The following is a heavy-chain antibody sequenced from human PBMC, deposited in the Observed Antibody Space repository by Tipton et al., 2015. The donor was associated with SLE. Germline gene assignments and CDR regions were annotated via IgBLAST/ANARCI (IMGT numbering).Heavy chain of an antibody. D-gene: IGHD1-7*01. CDR3: AREGRGGTTRAEDAFDI. CDR2: ISSSGSTI. CDR1: GFTFSSYE. V-gene: IGHV3-48*03. Sequence: GSLRLSCAASGFTFSSYEMNWVRQAPGKGLEWVSYISSSGSTIYYADSVKGRFTISRDNAKNSLYLQMNSLRAEDTAVYYCAREGRGGTTRAEDAFDIWGQGTMVTVSS. J-gene: IGHJ3*02.